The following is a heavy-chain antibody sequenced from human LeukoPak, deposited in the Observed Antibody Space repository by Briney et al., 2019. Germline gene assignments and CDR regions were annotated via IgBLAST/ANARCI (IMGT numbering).Heavy chain of an antibody. CDR1: GYTFTVHY. CDR3: ARRLTTSQDLDY. Sequence: ASVTVSCKASGYTFTVHYMYWVRQAPGQGREWMGWINPNSGDTNYAQKFQGRVTITRDTSISTAYMDLNRLTSDDTAVYYCARRLTTSQDLDYWGQGTLVTVSS. D-gene: IGHD2-2*01. CDR2: INPNSGDT. J-gene: IGHJ4*02. V-gene: IGHV1-2*02.